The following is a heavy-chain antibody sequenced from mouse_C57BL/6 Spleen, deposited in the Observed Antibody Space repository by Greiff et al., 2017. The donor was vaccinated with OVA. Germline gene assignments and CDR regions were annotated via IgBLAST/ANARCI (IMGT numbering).Heavy chain of an antibody. Sequence: EVQLVESGGGLVQPKGSLKLSCAASGFSFNTYAMNWVRQAPGKGLEWVARIRSKSNNYATYYADSVKDRFTISRDDSESMLYLQMNNLKTEDTAMYYCVRDLGYYFDYWGQGTTLTVSS. CDR3: VRDLGYYFDY. J-gene: IGHJ2*01. CDR1: GFSFNTYA. CDR2: IRSKSNNYAT. V-gene: IGHV10-1*01.